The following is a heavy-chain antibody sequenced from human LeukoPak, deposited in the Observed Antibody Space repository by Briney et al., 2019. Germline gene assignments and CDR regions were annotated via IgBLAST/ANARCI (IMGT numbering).Heavy chain of an antibody. D-gene: IGHD3-3*01. Sequence: ASVKVSCKASGYTFISYGISWVRQAPGQGLEWMGWISAYNGNTNYAQKFQGRVTMTRDTSISTAYMELSRLRSDDTAVYYCARGKLRFLEWESPGDWFDPWGQGTLVTVSS. CDR3: ARGKLRFLEWESPGDWFDP. CDR2: ISAYNGNT. V-gene: IGHV1-18*01. CDR1: GYTFISYG. J-gene: IGHJ5*02.